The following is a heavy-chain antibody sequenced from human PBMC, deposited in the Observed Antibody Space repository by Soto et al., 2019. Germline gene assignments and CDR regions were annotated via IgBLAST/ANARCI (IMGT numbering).Heavy chain of an antibody. Sequence: PGGSLRLSCAASGFTFSNAWMSWVRQAPGKGLEWVGRIKSKTDGGTTDYAAPVKGRFTISRDNSKNTLYLQMGSLRAEDMAVYYCARAPYDYGNYYFDYWGQGTLVTVSS. CDR1: GFTFSNAW. CDR3: ARAPYDYGNYYFDY. J-gene: IGHJ4*02. D-gene: IGHD4-17*01. V-gene: IGHV3-15*01. CDR2: IKSKTDGGTT.